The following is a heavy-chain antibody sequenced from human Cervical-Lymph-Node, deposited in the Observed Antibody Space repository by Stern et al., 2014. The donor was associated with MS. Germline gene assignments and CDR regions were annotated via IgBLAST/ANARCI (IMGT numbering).Heavy chain of an antibody. V-gene: IGHV1-69*01. D-gene: IGHD6-19*01. CDR1: GGSLRNYA. J-gene: IGHJ6*02. CDR2: IIPIFGPP. Sequence: QVPLVQSGAEVKKPESSVKVSGKASGGSLRNYAISWVRQAPGQGLEWKGGIIPIFGPPTYAQKFQGRVTITADESTSTAYIELRSLRSEDTAVYYCAKGAGNNNYHYFGLDVWGQGTTVTVSS. CDR3: AKGAGNNNYHYFGLDV.